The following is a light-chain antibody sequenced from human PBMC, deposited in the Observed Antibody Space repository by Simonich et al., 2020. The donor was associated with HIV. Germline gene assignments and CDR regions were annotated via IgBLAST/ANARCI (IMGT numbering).Light chain of an antibody. CDR1: QSVSSY. J-gene: IGKJ2*01. CDR3: QQYNKWPPYT. Sequence: EILLTQSPATLSLSPGERATLSCRASQSVSSYLAWYQQKPGQAPRLLIHGASTRATGIPARFSGSGSGTEFTLTISSLQSEDFAVYYCQQYNKWPPYTFGQGTKLEIK. CDR2: GAS. V-gene: IGKV3-15*01.